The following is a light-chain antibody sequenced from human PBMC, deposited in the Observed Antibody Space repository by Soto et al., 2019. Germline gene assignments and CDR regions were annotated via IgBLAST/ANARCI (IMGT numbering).Light chain of an antibody. CDR1: QSVSSSY. V-gene: IGKV3-20*01. Sequence: EIVLTQSPGTPSLSPGERATLSCRASQSVSSSYLAWYQQKPGQAPRLLIYGASSRATGIPDRFSGSGSGTDFTLTISRLEPEDFALYYCQQYGSPPPWTFGQGTKVEIK. CDR2: GAS. J-gene: IGKJ1*01. CDR3: QQYGSPPPWT.